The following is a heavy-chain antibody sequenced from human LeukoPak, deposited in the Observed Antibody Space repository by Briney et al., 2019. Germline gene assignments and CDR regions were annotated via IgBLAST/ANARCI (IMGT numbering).Heavy chain of an antibody. CDR3: ASPASAEQWLVDY. CDR1: GGTFSSYA. J-gene: IGHJ4*02. V-gene: IGHV1-69*04. D-gene: IGHD6-19*01. CDR2: IIPILGIA. Sequence: EASVKVSCKASGGTFSSYAISWVRQAPGQGLEWMGRIIPILGIANYAQKFQGRVTITADKSTSTAYMELSSLRSEDTAVYYCASPASAEQWLVDYWGQGTLVTVSS.